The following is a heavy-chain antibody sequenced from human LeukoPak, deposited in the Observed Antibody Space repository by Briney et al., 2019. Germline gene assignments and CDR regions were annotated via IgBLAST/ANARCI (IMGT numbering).Heavy chain of an antibody. D-gene: IGHD2-21*02. CDR3: ARRAYCGGDCYLDY. J-gene: IGHJ4*02. V-gene: IGHV5-51*01. Sequence: GESLKISCKGSGYSFSSYWIGWVRQLPGKGLEWMGMIYPGDSDTRYSPSFQGQVTISADKSISTAYLQWSSLKASDTAMYYCARRAYCGGDCYLDYWGQGTLVTVSS. CDR1: GYSFSSYW. CDR2: IYPGDSDT.